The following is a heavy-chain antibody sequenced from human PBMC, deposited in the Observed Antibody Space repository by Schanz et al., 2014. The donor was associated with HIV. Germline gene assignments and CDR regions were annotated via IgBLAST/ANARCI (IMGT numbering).Heavy chain of an antibody. CDR3: ARAPYRSGWYGVDY. CDR1: GGTFISYA. V-gene: IGHV1-69*06. D-gene: IGHD6-19*01. J-gene: IGHJ4*02. CDR2: IIPNFDTP. Sequence: QVQLVQSGAEVKKPGSSVRVSCKASGGTFISYAVSWVRQAPGQGLEWMGGIIPNFDTPKYAQKFQGRLTITADKSTSTVSLELSSLRFEDTAVYYCARAPYRSGWYGVDYWGQGTLVTVSS.